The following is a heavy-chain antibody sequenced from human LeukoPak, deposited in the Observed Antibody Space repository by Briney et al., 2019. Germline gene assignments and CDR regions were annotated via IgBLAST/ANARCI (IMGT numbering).Heavy chain of an antibody. D-gene: IGHD1-26*01. J-gene: IGHJ4*02. CDR3: ARSWDARLNFDY. Sequence: PGGSLRLSCAASGFIVSNNYMNWVRQAPGKGLECVSVIHSGGSTYYADSVKGRFTISRDNSKNTVNLQMNDLRAEDTAVYYCARSWDARLNFDYWGQGTLVTVSS. V-gene: IGHV3-66*02. CDR1: GFIVSNNY. CDR2: IHSGGST.